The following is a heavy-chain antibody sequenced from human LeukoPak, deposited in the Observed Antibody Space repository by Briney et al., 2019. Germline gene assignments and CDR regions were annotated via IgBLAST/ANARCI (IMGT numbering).Heavy chain of an antibody. Sequence: GGSLRLSCAASGFPSSTYALHWVRQVPGKGLEYVSAIRSIGGKTHYANSVKGRFTISRDNSKNTLYLQIGSLRAEETAVYYCARVSDNTAFDYWGQGTLVTASS. J-gene: IGHJ4*02. V-gene: IGHV3-64*01. CDR1: GFPSSTYA. D-gene: IGHD1-14*01. CDR2: IRSIGGKT. CDR3: ARVSDNTAFDY.